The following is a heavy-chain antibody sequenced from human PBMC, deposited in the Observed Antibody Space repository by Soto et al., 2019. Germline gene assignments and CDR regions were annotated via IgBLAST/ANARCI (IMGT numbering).Heavy chain of an antibody. CDR3: ARMVLTLGFGAFDY. D-gene: IGHD3-10*01. CDR2: IYYSGST. J-gene: IGHJ4*02. Sequence: SLPMSLTCTVSGGSGSSGIYYWSWIRQPPGKGLEWIGYIYYSGSTNYNPSLKSRVTISVDTSKNQFSLKLSSVTAADTVVYYCARMVLTLGFGAFDYWVQGTLVTGSS. CDR1: GGSGSSGIYY. V-gene: IGHV4-61*01.